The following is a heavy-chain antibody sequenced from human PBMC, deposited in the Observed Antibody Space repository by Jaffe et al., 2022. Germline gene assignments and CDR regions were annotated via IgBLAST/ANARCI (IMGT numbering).Heavy chain of an antibody. CDR3: ARRDPLPYSSGWAPGHYFFDY. CDR1: GYSISSGYY. Sequence: QVQLQESGPGLVKPSETLSLTCAVSGYSISSGYYWGWIRQPPGKGLEWIGSIYHSGSTYYNPSLKSRVTISVDTSKNQFSLKLSSVTAADTAVYYCARRDPLPYSSGWAPGHYFFDYWGQGTLVTVSS. J-gene: IGHJ4*02. V-gene: IGHV4-38-2*01. CDR2: IYHSGST. D-gene: IGHD6-19*01.